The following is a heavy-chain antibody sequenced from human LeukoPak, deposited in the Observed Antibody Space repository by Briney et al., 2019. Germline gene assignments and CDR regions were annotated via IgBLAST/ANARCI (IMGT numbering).Heavy chain of an antibody. J-gene: IGHJ4*02. D-gene: IGHD1-1*01. CDR3: AKALSGTLAGNFDY. CDR2: ITTSGGST. Sequence: PGGSLRLSCAASGFTFSDYAMTWVRQARGKGLEWVSTITTSGGSTYYADSVKGRFTISRDNSKNTLYLQMNSLRAEDTAVYYCAKALSGTLAGNFDYWGQGTLVTVSS. CDR1: GFTFSDYA. V-gene: IGHV3-23*01.